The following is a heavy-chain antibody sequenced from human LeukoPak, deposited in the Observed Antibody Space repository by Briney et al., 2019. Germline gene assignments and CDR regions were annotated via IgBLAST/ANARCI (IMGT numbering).Heavy chain of an antibody. CDR1: GFTFSSYS. CDR2: ISSSSSYI. V-gene: IGHV3-21*01. D-gene: IGHD1-26*01. Sequence: GSLRLSCAASGFTFSSYSMNWVRQAPGKGLEWVSSISSSSSYIYYADSVKGRFTISRDNAKNSLYLQMNSLRAEDTAVYYCARGHSGSYYIRSDAFDIWGQGTMVTVSS. J-gene: IGHJ3*02. CDR3: ARGHSGSYYIRSDAFDI.